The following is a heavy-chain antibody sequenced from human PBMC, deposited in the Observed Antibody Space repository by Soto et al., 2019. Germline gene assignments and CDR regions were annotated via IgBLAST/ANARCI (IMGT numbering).Heavy chain of an antibody. CDR1: GYNFTQYT. Sequence: ASVKVSCKASGYNFTQYTIHWVRQAPGQRLEWMGWITAGDGKTQYSKKFQTRVTIRGDVSATTVYMDLNSLRSEDTAVYYCARDLYSSSFFWFDAWGRGTLVTVSS. CDR2: ITAGDGKT. J-gene: IGHJ5*02. V-gene: IGHV1-3*01. CDR3: ARDLYSSSFFWFDA. D-gene: IGHD2-2*01.